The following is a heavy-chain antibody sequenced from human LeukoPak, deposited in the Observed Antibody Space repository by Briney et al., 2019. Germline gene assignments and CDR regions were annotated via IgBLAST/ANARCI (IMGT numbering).Heavy chain of an antibody. CDR1: GGSISSSNYY. D-gene: IGHD2-15*01. CDR2: IYYTRRT. V-gene: IGHV4-39*07. CDR3: ARFLPDIVVVVAATPGAFDI. J-gene: IGHJ3*02. Sequence: PSETLSLTCTVSGGSISSSNYYWGWIRQPPGKGLEWIGSIYYTRRTYYNPSLKSRVTISVDTSKNQFSLKLSSVTAADTAVYYCARFLPDIVVVVAATPGAFDIWGQGTMVTVSS.